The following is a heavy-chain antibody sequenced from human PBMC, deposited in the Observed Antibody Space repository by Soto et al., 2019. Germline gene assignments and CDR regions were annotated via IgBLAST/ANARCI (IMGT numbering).Heavy chain of an antibody. CDR1: GFSLSTSGVG. J-gene: IGHJ3*02. CDR3: AKRRGAFDI. V-gene: IGHV2-5*01. CDR2: IYWNDDK. Sequence: QITLKESGPTLVKPTQTLTLTCTFSGFSLSTSGVGVGWIRQPPGEALEWLGIIYWNDDKLYRPSLKSRLTLTTDTSKNQVVLTMTNMGPVDTATYYCAKRRGAFDIWGQGTMVTVSS.